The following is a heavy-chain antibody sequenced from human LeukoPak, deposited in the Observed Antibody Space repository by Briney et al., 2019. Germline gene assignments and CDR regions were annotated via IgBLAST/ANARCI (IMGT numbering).Heavy chain of an antibody. J-gene: IGHJ6*03. Sequence: ETLSLTCTVSGGSISSGTYYWSWIRQPPGKGLEWIGYIYYSGSTNYNPSLKSRVTISVDTSKNQFSLKLSSVTAADTAVYYCARTRHYYGPYYYYMDVWGKGTTVTISS. CDR2: IYYSGST. D-gene: IGHD3-10*01. CDR1: GGSISSGTYY. V-gene: IGHV4-61*01. CDR3: ARTRHYYGPYYYYMDV.